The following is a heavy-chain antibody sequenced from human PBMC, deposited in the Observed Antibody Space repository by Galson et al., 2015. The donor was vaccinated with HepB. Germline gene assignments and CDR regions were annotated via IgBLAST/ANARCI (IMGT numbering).Heavy chain of an antibody. J-gene: IGHJ2*01. V-gene: IGHV3-15*01. Sequence: SLRLSCAASGFTFSNARMSWVRQAPGKGLEWVGRIKSKTDGGTTDYAAPVKGRFTISRDDSKNTLYLQMNSLKTEDTAVYYCTTRASPYYYDSSGYYRDWYFDLWGRGTLVTVSS. CDR3: TTRASPYYYDSSGYYRDWYFDL. CDR1: GFTFSNAR. CDR2: IKSKTDGGTT. D-gene: IGHD3-22*01.